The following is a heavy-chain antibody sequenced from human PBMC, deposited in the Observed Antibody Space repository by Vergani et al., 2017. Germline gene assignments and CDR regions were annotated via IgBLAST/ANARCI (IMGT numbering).Heavy chain of an antibody. CDR3: ARDGRPPGFDH. J-gene: IGHJ5*02. V-gene: IGHV4-59*01. Sequence: QVQLQESGPGLVKPSQTLSLTCTVSGGSISSYYWSWIRQPPGKGLEWIGYIYYSGSTNYNPSLKSRVTISVDTSKNQFSLKRSSVTAAATAVYYCARDGRPPGFDHWGQGTLVTVSS. CDR2: IYYSGST. CDR1: GGSISSYY.